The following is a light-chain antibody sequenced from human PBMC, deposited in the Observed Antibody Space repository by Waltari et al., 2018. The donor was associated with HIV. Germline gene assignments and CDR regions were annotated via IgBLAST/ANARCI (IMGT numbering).Light chain of an antibody. V-gene: IGKV1-12*01. J-gene: IGKJ4*01. Sequence: DIQMAQSPSSVTASVGNRVTIKCRTSQTIGSSLAWSQHQPGKGPKLLIYSASRLETGVPSRFVGSGSGADFTLSISSLQPEDSATYYCQQADSFPHTFGGGTKVEVK. CDR1: QTIGSS. CDR2: SAS. CDR3: QQADSFPHT.